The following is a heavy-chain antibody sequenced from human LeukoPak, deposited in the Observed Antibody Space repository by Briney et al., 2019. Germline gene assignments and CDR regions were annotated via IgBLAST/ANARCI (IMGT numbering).Heavy chain of an antibody. CDR3: ARGHHDFPF. CDR1: GGSMSGNY. V-gene: IGHV4-59*01. J-gene: IGHJ3*01. Sequence: PSETLSLTCTVSGGSMSGNYWGWIRQPPGKGLEWIGYMYYSGSTTYNPSLESRVTISGDTSKNQFSLKLSSVTAADTAVYFCARGHHDFPFWGRGTMVTVSS. D-gene: IGHD3/OR15-3a*01. CDR2: MYYSGST.